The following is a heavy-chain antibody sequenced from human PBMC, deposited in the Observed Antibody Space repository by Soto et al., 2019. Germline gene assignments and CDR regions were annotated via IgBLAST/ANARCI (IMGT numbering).Heavy chain of an antibody. CDR1: GFAFSDYA. CDR3: AKGRTFFDF. D-gene: IGHD3-16*01. V-gene: IGHV3-23*01. Sequence: EVHLWESWGGLVQRGGSLRLSCAASGFAFSDYAMTWVRQAPGKGLEWVSDISDGDGATHYADSVKGRFTISRDDSKNTLYLQMDSLRAEDAAVYYCAKGRTFFDFWGQGTLVTVSS. CDR2: ISDGDGAT. J-gene: IGHJ4*02.